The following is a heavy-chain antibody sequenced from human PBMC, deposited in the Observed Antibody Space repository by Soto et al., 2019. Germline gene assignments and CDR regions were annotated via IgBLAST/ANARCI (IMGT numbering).Heavy chain of an antibody. CDR3: ARDLGYCNSSGCFRNWFDP. CDR2: ISTYDDKT. CDR1: GYSFRTHG. V-gene: IGHV1-18*01. Sequence: QVQLVQSGAEVKTPGASVKVSCRASGYSFRTHGISWVRQAPGQGLEGMGWISTYDDKTNFPQKFQGRITMTTATSTSTAYMELRSLRSDDTAVYFCARDLGYCNSSGCFRNWFDPWGQGTLVTVSS. D-gene: IGHD2-15*01. J-gene: IGHJ5*02.